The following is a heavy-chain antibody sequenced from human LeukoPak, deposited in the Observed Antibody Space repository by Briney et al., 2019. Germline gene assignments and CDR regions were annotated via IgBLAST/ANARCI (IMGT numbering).Heavy chain of an antibody. Sequence: SETLSLTCAVSGGSFGGYYWTWIRQPPGKGLEWIGEISHHGNTNYNPSLKGRVALSVDTSQNQFSLRLTSVTAADTAVYYCARGLYPVSTSFFDHWGQGAPVTVSS. CDR2: ISHHGNT. D-gene: IGHD2-2*01. CDR3: ARGLYPVSTSFFDH. V-gene: IGHV4-34*01. CDR1: GGSFGGYY. J-gene: IGHJ4*02.